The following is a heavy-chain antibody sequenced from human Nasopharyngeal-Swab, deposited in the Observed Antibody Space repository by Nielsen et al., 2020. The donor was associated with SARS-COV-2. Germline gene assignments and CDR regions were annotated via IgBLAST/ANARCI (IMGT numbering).Heavy chain of an antibody. V-gene: IGHV1-69*13. J-gene: IGHJ4*02. D-gene: IGHD5-12*01. CDR3: ASLAGGEELYSGYDSDY. CDR1: GGTFSSYA. CDR2: IIPIFGTA. Sequence: SVKVSCKASGGTFSSYAISWVRQAPAHVLEWMGGIIPIFGTANYAQKFQGRVTITADESTSTAYMELSSLRSEDTAVYYCASLAGGEELYSGYDSDYWGQGTLVTVSS.